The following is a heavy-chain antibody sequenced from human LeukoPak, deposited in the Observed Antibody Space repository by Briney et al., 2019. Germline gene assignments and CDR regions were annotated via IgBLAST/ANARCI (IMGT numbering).Heavy chain of an antibody. J-gene: IGHJ4*02. CDR2: ISYDGSNK. V-gene: IGHV3-30-3*01. Sequence: GGSLRLSCAASGFTFSSYAMHWVRQAPGKGLEWVAVISYDGSNKYYADSVKGRFTISRDNSKNTLYLQMNSLRAEDTAVYYCARAAGTWEDYWGQGTLVTVSS. CDR1: GFTFSSYA. CDR3: ARAAGTWEDY. D-gene: IGHD1-26*01.